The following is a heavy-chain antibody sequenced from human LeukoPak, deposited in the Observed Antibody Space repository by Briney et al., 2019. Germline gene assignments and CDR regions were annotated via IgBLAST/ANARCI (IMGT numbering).Heavy chain of an antibody. CDR3: ARDFVVVPAATFPDYWFDP. V-gene: IGHV1-69*04. D-gene: IGHD2-2*01. Sequence: SVKVSCKASGGTFSSYAIRRVRQAPGQGLEWMGRIIPILGIANYAQKFQGRVTITADKSTSTAYMELSSLRSEDAAVYYCARDFVVVPAATFPDYWFDPWGQGTLVTVSS. CDR2: IIPILGIA. J-gene: IGHJ5*02. CDR1: GGTFSSYA.